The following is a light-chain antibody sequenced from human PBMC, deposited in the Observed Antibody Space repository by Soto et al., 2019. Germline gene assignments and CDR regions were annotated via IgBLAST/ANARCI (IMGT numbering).Light chain of an antibody. CDR1: QSISSW. J-gene: IGKJ4*01. Sequence: DTQMTQSPCTLSSSVGDRVTITCRASQSISSWLAWYHHKPGKAPNLLIYKASSLESGVPSRFSGSGSGTDFTLTVSRLQPDDFATYYCQQYGSYPLPFGGGTKVEIK. V-gene: IGKV1-5*03. CDR3: QQYGSYPLP. CDR2: KAS.